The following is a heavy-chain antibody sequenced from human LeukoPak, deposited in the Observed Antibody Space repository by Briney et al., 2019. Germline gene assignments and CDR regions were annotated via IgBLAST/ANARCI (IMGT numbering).Heavy chain of an antibody. CDR3: ARAAQPGFDP. J-gene: IGHJ5*02. V-gene: IGHV3-48*01. Sequence: GGSLRLXCGASGLTFSTYSMNWDRQAPGKGLEWVSYISSDSGTIYYADSVKGRFTISRDNAKKSLYLQMNSLRAEDTAVYYCARAAQPGFDPWGQGTLVTVSS. CDR2: ISSDSGTI. D-gene: IGHD1-14*01. CDR1: GLTFSTYS.